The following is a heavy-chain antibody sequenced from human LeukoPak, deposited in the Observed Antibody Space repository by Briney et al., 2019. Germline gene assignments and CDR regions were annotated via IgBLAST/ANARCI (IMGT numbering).Heavy chain of an antibody. CDR2: ISGSGGIT. Sequence: GGSLRLSCAASGFSFSSYAMSWVRQAPGKGLEWVSAISGSGGITYYADSVKGRFTISRDNSKNTLYLQMNSLRAEDTAVYYCAKDLVIAAVGTVGYWGQGTLATVSS. V-gene: IGHV3-23*01. J-gene: IGHJ4*02. D-gene: IGHD6-13*01. CDR1: GFSFSSYA. CDR3: AKDLVIAAVGTVGY.